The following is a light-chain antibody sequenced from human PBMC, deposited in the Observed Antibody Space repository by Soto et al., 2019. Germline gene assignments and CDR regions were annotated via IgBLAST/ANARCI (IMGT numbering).Light chain of an antibody. J-gene: IGKJ4*01. CDR3: QQRSNWLALT. V-gene: IGKV3-11*01. Sequence: ELVLTQSPATLSLSPGERATLSCRASQSVSRYLAWYQQKPGQAPRLLIYDASNRATGIPARFSGSGSGTDFTLTISSLEPEDFAVYYCQQRSNWLALTFGGGTKVEIK. CDR2: DAS. CDR1: QSVSRY.